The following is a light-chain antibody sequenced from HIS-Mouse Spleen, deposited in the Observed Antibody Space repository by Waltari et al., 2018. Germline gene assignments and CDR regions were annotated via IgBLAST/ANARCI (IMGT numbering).Light chain of an antibody. V-gene: IGLV2-14*03. CDR1: SSDVGGSNY. CDR3: SSYTSSSTEV. Sequence: QSALTQPASVSGSPGQSITISCTGTSSDVGGSNYVSWYQPHPGKAPKLMIYDVSNRPSGVSNRFSGSKSGNTASLTISGLQAEDEADYYCSSYTSSSTEVFGGGTKLTVL. J-gene: IGLJ2*01. CDR2: DVS.